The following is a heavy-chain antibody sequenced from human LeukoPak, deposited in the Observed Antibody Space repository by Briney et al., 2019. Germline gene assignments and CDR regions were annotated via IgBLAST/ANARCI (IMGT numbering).Heavy chain of an antibody. Sequence: LSLTCAVSGGSISSGCYSWSWIRQAPGKGLEWVSYISSSGSTIYYADSVKGRFTISRDNAKNSLYLQVNSLTAEDTAVYYCARDRAYGALDYWGQGTLVTVSS. CDR3: ARDRAYGALDY. V-gene: IGHV3-11*04. D-gene: IGHD4-17*01. J-gene: IGHJ4*02. CDR1: GGSISSGCYS. CDR2: ISSSGSTI.